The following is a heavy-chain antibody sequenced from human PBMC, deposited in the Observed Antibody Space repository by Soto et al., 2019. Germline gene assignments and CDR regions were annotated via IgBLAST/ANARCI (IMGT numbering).Heavy chain of an antibody. CDR1: GFTFSSYW. V-gene: IGHV3-7*01. J-gene: IGHJ3*02. D-gene: IGHD6-19*01. Sequence: GESLKISCAASGFTFSSYWMSWVRQAPGKGLEWVANIKQDGSEKYYVDSVKGRFTISRDNAKNSLYLQMNSLRAEDTAVYYCARVAFGYSSGWNEGDAFDIWGQGTMVTVSS. CDR3: ARVAFGYSSGWNEGDAFDI. CDR2: IKQDGSEK.